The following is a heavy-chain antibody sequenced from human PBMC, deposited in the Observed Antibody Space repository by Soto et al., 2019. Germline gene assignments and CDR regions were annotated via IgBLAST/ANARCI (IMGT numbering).Heavy chain of an antibody. CDR3: ARTRIAAAALDY. V-gene: IGHV4-39*01. J-gene: IGHJ4*02. Sequence: SETLSLTCTVSGGSISSSSYYWGWIRQPPGKGLEWIGSIYYSGSTYYNPSLKSRVTISVDTSKNQFSLKLSSVTAADTAVYYCARTRIAAAALDYWGQGTLVTVSS. CDR1: GGSISSSSYY. D-gene: IGHD6-13*01. CDR2: IYYSGST.